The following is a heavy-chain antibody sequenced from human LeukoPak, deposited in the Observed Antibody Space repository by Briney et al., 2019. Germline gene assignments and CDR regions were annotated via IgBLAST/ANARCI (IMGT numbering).Heavy chain of an antibody. CDR2: IKKDGSKK. D-gene: IGHD1-26*01. CDR1: GFTFSSYW. CDR3: ARPRVGATTHDAFDI. V-gene: IGHV3-7*01. Sequence: GGSLRLSCAASGFTFSSYWMSWVRQAPGKGLEWVAHIKKDGSKKYYVDSVKGRFTISRDNAKNSLYLQMNSLRAEDTAVYYCARPRVGATTHDAFDIWGQGTMVTVSS. J-gene: IGHJ3*02.